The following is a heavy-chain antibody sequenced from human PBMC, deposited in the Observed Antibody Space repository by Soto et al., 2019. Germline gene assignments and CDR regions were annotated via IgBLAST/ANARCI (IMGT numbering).Heavy chain of an antibody. Sequence: GGSLRLSCAASGFTFDSFAMTWVRQAPGKGLEWVSAISASGGSTFYADSVKGRFTISRDSSKNTLYLQMNSLRAEDTAVYYCARGAVMPDSWGQGTLVTV. CDR1: GFTFDSFA. J-gene: IGHJ4*02. CDR2: ISASGGST. V-gene: IGHV3-23*01. CDR3: ARGAVMPDS. D-gene: IGHD3-16*01.